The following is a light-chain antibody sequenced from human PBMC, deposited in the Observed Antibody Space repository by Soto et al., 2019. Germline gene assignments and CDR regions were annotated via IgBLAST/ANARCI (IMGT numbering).Light chain of an antibody. J-gene: IGKJ5*01. Sequence: EIVMTQSPATLSVSPGERATLSCRASQSVNSRLAWYQHKPGQAPRLLSSGASSRATGIPDRFSGSGSATDFTLTISRLEPEDFALYYCQHYGRSPITFGQGTRLE. CDR2: GAS. CDR1: QSVNSR. V-gene: IGKV3-20*01. CDR3: QHYGRSPIT.